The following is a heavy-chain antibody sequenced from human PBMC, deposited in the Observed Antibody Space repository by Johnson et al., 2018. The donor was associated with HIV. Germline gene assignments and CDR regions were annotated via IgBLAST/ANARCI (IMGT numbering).Heavy chain of an antibody. V-gene: IGHV3-66*01. CDR2: IYSGGST. CDR1: GFTFSSSY. CDR3: ARDSGIAAALDAFDI. J-gene: IGHJ3*02. Sequence: VQLVESGGGVVQPGRSLRLSCAASGFTFSSSYMSWVRQAPGKGLEWVSVIYSGGSTNYADSVKGRFTISRDNSKNTLYLQMNSLRAEDTAVYYCARDSGIAAALDAFDIWGQGTMVTVSS. D-gene: IGHD6-13*01.